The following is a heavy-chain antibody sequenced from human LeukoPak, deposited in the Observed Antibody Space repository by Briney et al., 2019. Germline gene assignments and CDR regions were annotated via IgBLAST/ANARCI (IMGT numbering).Heavy chain of an antibody. CDR2: IYYSGST. V-gene: IGHV4-39*07. D-gene: IGHD3-16*02. CDR3: ARGPHYDYVWGSYRSHYYYYMDV. Sequence: SSETLSLTCTVSGGSISSSSYYWGWIRQPPGKGLEWIGSIYYSGSTYYNPSLKSRVTMSVDTSKNQFSLKLSSVTAADTAVYYCARGPHYDYVWGSYRSHYYYYMDVWGKGTTVTISS. J-gene: IGHJ6*03. CDR1: GGSISSSSYY.